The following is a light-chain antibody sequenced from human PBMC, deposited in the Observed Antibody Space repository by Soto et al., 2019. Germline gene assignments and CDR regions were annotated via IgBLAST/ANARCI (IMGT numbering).Light chain of an antibody. CDR3: CSYAGNYTWV. CDR2: AVT. J-gene: IGLJ7*01. Sequence: QSALTQPRSVSGSPGQSVAISCTGTSSDVGGYNYVSWYQQHPGKAPKLMIYAVTKRPSGVPDRFSGSKSGNTASLTISGLQAEHEADYYCCSYAGNYTWVFGGGTQLTVL. CDR1: SSDVGGYNY. V-gene: IGLV2-11*01.